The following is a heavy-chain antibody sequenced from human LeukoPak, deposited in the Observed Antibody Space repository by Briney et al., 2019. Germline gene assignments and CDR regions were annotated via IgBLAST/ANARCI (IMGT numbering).Heavy chain of an antibody. CDR3: ARLDMATIYFDS. D-gene: IGHD5-24*01. Sequence: GGSLRLSCATSGFTVNTNYMTWVRQAPGKGLEWVSVIYSGGSTYYADFVKGRLTISRDNLKNTVFLQMNSLRAEDTAVYYCARLDMATIYFDSWGQGTLVTVSS. CDR2: IYSGGST. CDR1: GFTVNTNY. V-gene: IGHV3-53*01. J-gene: IGHJ4*02.